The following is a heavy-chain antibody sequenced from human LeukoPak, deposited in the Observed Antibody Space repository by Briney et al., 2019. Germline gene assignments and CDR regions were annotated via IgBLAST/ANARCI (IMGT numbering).Heavy chain of an antibody. CDR1: GFTFSSFD. CDR3: ARGPPRGKYYYMDV. D-gene: IGHD1-1*01. J-gene: IGHJ6*03. CDR2: IGTASDT. Sequence: GGSLRLSCAPSGFTFSSFDMHWVRQPTGQGLEWASTIGTASDTYYPGSVEGRFTLSRDNAKNSLYLQMNSLTAGDTAVYYCARGPPRGKYYYMDVWGKGTTVTVSS. V-gene: IGHV3-13*01.